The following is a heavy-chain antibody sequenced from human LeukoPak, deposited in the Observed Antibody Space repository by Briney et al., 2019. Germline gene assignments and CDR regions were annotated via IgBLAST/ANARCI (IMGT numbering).Heavy chain of an antibody. CDR2: INPNSGGT. V-gene: IGHV1-2*02. J-gene: IGHJ4*02. CDR3: AADRSYSGSSCYFDY. D-gene: IGHD1-26*01. Sequence: ASVKVSCKASGYTFTGYYMHWVRQAPGQGLEWMGWINPNSGGTNYAQKFQGRVTMTRDTSISTAYMELSRLRSDDTAVYYCAADRSYSGSSCYFDYWGQGTLVTVSS. CDR1: GYTFTGYY.